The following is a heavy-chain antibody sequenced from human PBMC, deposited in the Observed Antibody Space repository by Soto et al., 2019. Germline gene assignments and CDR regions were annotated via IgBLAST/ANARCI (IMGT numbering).Heavy chain of an antibody. CDR1: GFAFSEYA. D-gene: IGHD1-1*01. CDR3: ARYIRGPTVYYFDF. Sequence: GGSLRLSCAASGFAFSEYAMNWVRQAPGKGLEWVSIVSYNGGDTYYADSVKGRFTISRDNSKDTVDLQMNGLRAEDTAVYYCARYIRGPTVYYFDFWGPGVLVTVSS. CDR2: VSYNGGDT. V-gene: IGHV3-23*01. J-gene: IGHJ4*02.